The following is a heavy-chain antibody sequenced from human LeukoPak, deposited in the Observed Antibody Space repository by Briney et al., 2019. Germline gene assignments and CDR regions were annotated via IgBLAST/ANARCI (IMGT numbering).Heavy chain of an antibody. CDR1: GFTFSSYA. J-gene: IGHJ4*02. CDR3: AKGTKEWLVLGPKSYPDC. V-gene: IGHV3-23*01. D-gene: IGHD6-19*01. Sequence: GGSLRLSCAASGFTFSSYAMTWVRQAPGKGLEWVSVISGSGGSTYYADSVKGRFTIFRDNSKNTLYLQMNSLRAEDTAVYYCAKGTKEWLVLGPKSYPDCWGQGTLVTVSS. CDR2: ISGSGGST.